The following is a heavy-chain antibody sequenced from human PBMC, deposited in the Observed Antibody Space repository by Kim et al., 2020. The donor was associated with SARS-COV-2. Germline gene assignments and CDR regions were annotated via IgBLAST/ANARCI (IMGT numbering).Heavy chain of an antibody. CDR1: GFTFSSYG. J-gene: IGHJ4*01. CDR2: ISYDGSNK. Sequence: GGSLRLSCAASGFTFSSYGMHWVRQAPGKGLEWVAVISYDGSNKYYADSVKGRFTISRDNSKNTLYLQMNSLRAEDTAVYYCAKLVVVAAREDYFDYWG. D-gene: IGHD2-15*01. V-gene: IGHV3-30*18. CDR3: AKLVVVAAREDYFDY.